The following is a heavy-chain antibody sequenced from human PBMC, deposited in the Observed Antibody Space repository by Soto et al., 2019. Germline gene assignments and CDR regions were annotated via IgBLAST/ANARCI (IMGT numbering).Heavy chain of an antibody. Sequence: VASVKVSCKASGYTFTSYGISWVRQAPGQGLEWMGWISAYNGNTNYAQKLQGRVTMTTDTSTSTAYMELRSLRSDDTAVYYCARGGFYDSSGYYFDYWGQGTLVTVS. D-gene: IGHD3-22*01. CDR2: ISAYNGNT. V-gene: IGHV1-18*01. J-gene: IGHJ4*02. CDR1: GYTFTSYG. CDR3: ARGGFYDSSGYYFDY.